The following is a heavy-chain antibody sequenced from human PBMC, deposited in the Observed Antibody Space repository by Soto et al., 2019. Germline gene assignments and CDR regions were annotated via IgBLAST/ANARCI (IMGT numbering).Heavy chain of an antibody. CDR2: IYYSGST. J-gene: IGHJ6*02. D-gene: IGHD2-15*01. V-gene: IGHV4-31*03. CDR3: ARDEGRGDCSGGSCGYYYYYGMDV. Sequence: SETLSLTCTVSGGSISSGGYYWSWIRQHPGKGLEWIGYIYYSGSTYYNPSLKSRVTISVDTSKNQFSLKLSSVTAADTAVYYCARDEGRGDCSGGSCGYYYYYGMDVWGQGTTVTVSS. CDR1: GGSISSGGYY.